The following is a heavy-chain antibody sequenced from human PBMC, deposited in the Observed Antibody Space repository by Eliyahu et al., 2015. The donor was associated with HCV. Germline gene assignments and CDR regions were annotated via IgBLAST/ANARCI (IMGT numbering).Heavy chain of an antibody. D-gene: IGHD3-3*01. CDR1: DFXLSNAG. CDR2: IKYRSDGATT. V-gene: IGHV3-15*07. CDR3: TTGPGDHNGYYRFDY. J-gene: IGHJ4*02. Sequence: EVQLVESGGGVVNPGGSLRLSCAAADFXLSNAGMNWVRQAPGKGLGWVGRIKYRSDGATTDYSAPVQGRFTISRDESKNTLFLQMNSLKTEDTAVYYCTTGPGDHNGYYRFDYWGQGALVTVSS.